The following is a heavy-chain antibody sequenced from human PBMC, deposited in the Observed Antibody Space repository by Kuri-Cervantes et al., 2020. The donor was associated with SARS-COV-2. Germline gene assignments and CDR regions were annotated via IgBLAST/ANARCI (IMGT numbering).Heavy chain of an antibody. V-gene: IGHV3-13*01. CDR3: ARDGTLITMVRGVIGPLFDY. D-gene: IGHD3-10*01. CDR2: IGTAGDT. Sequence: GESLKISCAASGFTFSSYDMHWVRQATGKGLEWVSAIGTAGDTYYPGSVKGRFTISRDNSKNTLYLQMNSLRAEDTAVYYCARDGTLITMVRGVIGPLFDYWGQGTLVTVSS. CDR1: GFTFSSYD. J-gene: IGHJ4*02.